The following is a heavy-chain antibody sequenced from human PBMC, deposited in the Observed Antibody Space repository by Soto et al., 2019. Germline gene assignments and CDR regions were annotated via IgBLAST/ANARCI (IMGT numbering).Heavy chain of an antibody. D-gene: IGHD3-10*01. Sequence: SVKVSCKASGGTFSSYAISWVRQATGQGLEWMGGIIPIFGTANYAQKFQGRVTITADKSTSTAYMELSSLRSEDTAVYYCARDHYGSGSYGYYYYYGMDVWGQGTTVTVSS. J-gene: IGHJ6*02. CDR2: IIPIFGTA. CDR1: GGTFSSYA. CDR3: ARDHYGSGSYGYYYYYGMDV. V-gene: IGHV1-69*06.